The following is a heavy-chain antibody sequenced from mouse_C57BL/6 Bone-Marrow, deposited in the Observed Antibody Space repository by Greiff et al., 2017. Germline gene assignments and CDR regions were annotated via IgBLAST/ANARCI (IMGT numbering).Heavy chain of an antibody. Sequence: QVQLQQPGAELVKPGASVKLSCKASGYTFTSYWMQWVKQRPGQGLEWIGEIDPSDSYTNYNQKFKGKATLTVDTSSSTADMQLSSLTSEDSAVYYCGAVPFDYWGQGTTLTVSS. CDR3: GAVPFDY. V-gene: IGHV1-50*01. CDR1: GYTFTSYW. J-gene: IGHJ2*01. CDR2: IDPSDSYT.